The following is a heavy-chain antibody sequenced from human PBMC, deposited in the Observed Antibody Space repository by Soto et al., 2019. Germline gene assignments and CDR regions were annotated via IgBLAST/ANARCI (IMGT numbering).Heavy chain of an antibody. Sequence: PSETLSLTCAVSSGSISSSNWWSWVRQPPGKGLEWIGEIYHSGSTNYNPSLKSRVTISVDKSKNQFSLKLSSVTAADTAVYYCARDKVYSMDHYFDYWGQGTLVTVSS. J-gene: IGHJ4*02. D-gene: IGHD4-4*01. CDR2: IYHSGST. CDR3: ARDKVYSMDHYFDY. V-gene: IGHV4-4*02. CDR1: SGSISSSNW.